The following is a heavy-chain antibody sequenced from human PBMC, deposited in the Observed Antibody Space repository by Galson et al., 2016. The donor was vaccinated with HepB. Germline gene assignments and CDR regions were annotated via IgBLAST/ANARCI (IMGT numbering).Heavy chain of an antibody. J-gene: IGHJ4*02. Sequence: SLRLSCAASGFHFSGYGMHWVRQAPGKGLEWVALIWFDGTYKYYADSVRGRFTISRDDSMNTVFLQMDSLRAEDTAVYYCARAGASNWPDFDFWGQGALVTVSS. CDR1: GFHFSGYG. CDR3: ARAGASNWPDFDF. V-gene: IGHV3-33*01. D-gene: IGHD6-13*01. CDR2: IWFDGTYK.